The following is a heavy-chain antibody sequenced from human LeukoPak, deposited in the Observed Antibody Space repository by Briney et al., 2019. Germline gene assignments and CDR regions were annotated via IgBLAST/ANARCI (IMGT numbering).Heavy chain of an antibody. D-gene: IGHD5-12*01. CDR1: GFTVSSNY. CDR2: IYSGGST. CDR3: ASGGMVATRGSYYFDY. J-gene: IGHJ4*02. V-gene: IGHV3-53*04. Sequence: GGSLRLPCAASGFTVSSNYMSWVRQAPGKGLEWVSVIYSGGSTYYADSVKGRFTISRHNSKNTLYLQMNSLRAEDTAVYYCASGGMVATRGSYYFDYWGQGTLVTVSS.